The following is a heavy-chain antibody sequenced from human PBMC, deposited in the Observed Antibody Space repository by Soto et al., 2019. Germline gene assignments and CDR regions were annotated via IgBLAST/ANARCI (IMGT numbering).Heavy chain of an antibody. CDR1: GGSISSGGYY. Sequence: SETLSLTCTVSGGSISSGGYYWSWIRQHPGKGLEWIGYIYYSGSTYYNPSLKSRVAISVDTSKKQFSLKLSSVTAADTAVYYCARGETTSSGRTFDYWGQGTLVTVSS. V-gene: IGHV4-31*03. J-gene: IGHJ4*02. CDR3: ARGETTSSGRTFDY. D-gene: IGHD6-6*01. CDR2: IYYSGST.